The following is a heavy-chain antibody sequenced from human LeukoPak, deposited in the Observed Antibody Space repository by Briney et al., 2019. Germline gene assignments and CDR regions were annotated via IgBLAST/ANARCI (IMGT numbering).Heavy chain of an antibody. D-gene: IGHD2-15*01. Sequence: GGSLRLSCAASGFTFSSYWMSWVRQAPGKGLEWVANINHDGNEKYYVDPVTGRFTISRDNAKNSLYLQMNSLRVEDTAVYYCARAGAIGSVDYWGQGTLVPVSS. CDR1: GFTFSSYW. V-gene: IGHV3-7*01. CDR3: ARAGAIGSVDY. CDR2: INHDGNEK. J-gene: IGHJ4*02.